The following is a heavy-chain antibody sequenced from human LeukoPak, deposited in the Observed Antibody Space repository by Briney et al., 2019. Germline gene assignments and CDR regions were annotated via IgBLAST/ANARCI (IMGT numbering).Heavy chain of an antibody. Sequence: PSETLSLTCTVSGGSISSGSYYWSWIRQPAGKGLEWIGRIYTSGSTNYNPSLKSRVTISVDTSKNQFSLKLSSVTAADTAVYYCARTDKNSGYYGYWGQGTLVTVSS. J-gene: IGHJ4*02. CDR2: IYTSGST. V-gene: IGHV4-61*02. D-gene: IGHD3-22*01. CDR3: ARTDKNSGYYGY. CDR1: GGSISSGSYY.